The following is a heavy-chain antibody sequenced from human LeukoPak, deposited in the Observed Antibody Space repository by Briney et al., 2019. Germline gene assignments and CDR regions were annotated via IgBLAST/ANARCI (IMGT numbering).Heavy chain of an antibody. CDR3: ARVHTGRFLEWSKYYFDY. CDR2: INHSGST. CDR1: GGSFSGYY. Sequence: SETLSLTCAVYGGSFSGYYWSWSRQPPGKGLEWIGEINHSGSTNYNPSLKSRVTISVDTSKNQFSLKLSSVTAADTAVYYCARVHTGRFLEWSKYYFDYWGQGTLVTVSS. D-gene: IGHD3-3*01. J-gene: IGHJ4*02. V-gene: IGHV4-34*01.